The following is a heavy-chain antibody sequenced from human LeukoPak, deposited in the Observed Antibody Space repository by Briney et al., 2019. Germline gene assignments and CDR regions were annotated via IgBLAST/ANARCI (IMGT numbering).Heavy chain of an antibody. CDR1: GGSISSYY. CDR2: IYYSGSP. Sequence: SETLSLTCTVSGGSISSYYWSWIRQPPGKGLDWIGNIYYSGSPDYNPSLKSRGTISVDTSKNQFSLKLSSVTAADTAVYYCARDRTVAGDLDYWGQGTLVTVSS. D-gene: IGHD6-19*01. V-gene: IGHV4-59*01. J-gene: IGHJ4*02. CDR3: ARDRTVAGDLDY.